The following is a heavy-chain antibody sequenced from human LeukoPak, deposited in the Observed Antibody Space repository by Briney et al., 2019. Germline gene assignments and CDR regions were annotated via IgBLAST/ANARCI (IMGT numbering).Heavy chain of an antibody. V-gene: IGHV4-59*08. J-gene: IGHJ5*02. Sequence: SETLSLTCTVSGGSISSYYWSWIRQPPGKGLEWIGYIYYSGSTNYNPSLKSRVTISVDTSKNQFSLKLSSVTAADTAVYYCARHPRGSVAGYNWFDPWGQGTLVTVSS. CDR1: GGSISSYY. CDR3: ARHPRGSVAGYNWFDP. CDR2: IYYSGST. D-gene: IGHD6-19*01.